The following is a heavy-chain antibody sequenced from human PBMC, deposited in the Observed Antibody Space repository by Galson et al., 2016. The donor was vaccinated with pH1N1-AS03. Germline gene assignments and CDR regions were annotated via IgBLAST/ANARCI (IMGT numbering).Heavy chain of an antibody. CDR1: GFTFGEYP. Sequence: SLRLSCAASGFTFGEYPLSWIRQAPGKGLEWIGFITSRGYGGTTHYAASVQDRFTISRDDSESIAYLQMDSLKTEDTAVYFCSRAIHTVVGLWYFEYLGQGTLVTVPT. D-gene: IGHD2-21*01. V-gene: IGHV3-49*03. CDR3: SRAIHTVVGLWYFEY. CDR2: ITSRGYGGTT. J-gene: IGHJ4*02.